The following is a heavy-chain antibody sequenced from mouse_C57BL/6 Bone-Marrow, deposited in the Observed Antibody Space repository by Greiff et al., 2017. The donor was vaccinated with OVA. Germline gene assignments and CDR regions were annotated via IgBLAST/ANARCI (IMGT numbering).Heavy chain of an antibody. CDR3: AIFDYDYGVMDY. CDR2: ISSGSSTI. V-gene: IGHV5-17*01. Sequence: EVKLQESGGGLVKPGGSLKLSCAASGFTFSDYGMHWVRQAPEKGLEWVAYISSGSSTIYYADTVKGRFTISRDNAKNTLFLQMTSLRSEDTAMYYCAIFDYDYGVMDYWGQGTSVTVSS. CDR1: GFTFSDYG. J-gene: IGHJ4*01. D-gene: IGHD2-4*01.